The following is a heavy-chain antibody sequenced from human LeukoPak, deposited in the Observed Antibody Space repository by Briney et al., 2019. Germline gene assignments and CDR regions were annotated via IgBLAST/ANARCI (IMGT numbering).Heavy chain of an antibody. D-gene: IGHD6-13*01. CDR3: AKDWAAAGFYYFDY. V-gene: IGHV3-30*18. CDR1: RFTFSSYG. Sequence: GGSLRLSCAASRFTFSSYGMHWVRQAPGKGLEWVAVISYDGSNKYYADSVKGRFTISGDNSKNTLYLQMNSLRAEDTAVYYCAKDWAAAGFYYFDYWGQGTLVTVSS. J-gene: IGHJ4*02. CDR2: ISYDGSNK.